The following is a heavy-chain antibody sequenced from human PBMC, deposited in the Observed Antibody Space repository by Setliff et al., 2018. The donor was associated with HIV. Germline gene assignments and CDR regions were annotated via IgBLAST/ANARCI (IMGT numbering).Heavy chain of an antibody. D-gene: IGHD2-2*01. V-gene: IGHV3-7*01. CDR3: ARDRAVCSLSSCPPEYFQR. Sequence: PGGSLRLSCVASGFGFSSYGMHWGRQAPGKGLEWVANIKEDGSEKYYVDSVKGRFTISRDNAQNSLYLQMNSLRAEDTAVYYCARDRAVCSLSSCPPEYFQRWGQGTLVTVSS. CDR1: GFGFSSYG. CDR2: IKEDGSEK. J-gene: IGHJ1*01.